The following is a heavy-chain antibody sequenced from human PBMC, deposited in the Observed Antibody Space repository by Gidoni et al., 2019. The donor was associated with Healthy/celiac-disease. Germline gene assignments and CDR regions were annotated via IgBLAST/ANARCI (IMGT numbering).Heavy chain of an antibody. Sequence: EVQLVESGGGWDQPGGSLRRSRAPSGSTFSRLSLNWVRQAPGKGLGWVSYISSSSSTIYDADSVKGRFTISRDNAKNSLYLQMNSLRDEDTAVYYCARAELTIFGVVIISCCDYWGQGTLVTVSS. D-gene: IGHD3-3*01. CDR2: ISSSSSTI. CDR3: ARAELTIFGVVIISCCDY. V-gene: IGHV3-48*02. CDR1: GSTFSRLS. J-gene: IGHJ4*02.